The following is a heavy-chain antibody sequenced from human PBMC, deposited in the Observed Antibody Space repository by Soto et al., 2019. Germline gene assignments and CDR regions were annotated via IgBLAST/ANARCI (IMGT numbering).Heavy chain of an antibody. CDR3: VKSRGGNNFDFSD. D-gene: IGHD2-15*01. CDR1: GFTFSSYA. J-gene: IGHJ4*02. V-gene: IGHV3-64D*06. CDR2: IRGNGDPP. Sequence: EVQLVESGGGLVQPGGSLRLSGSASGFTFSSYAMHWVREAPGKGLEYVSGIRGNGDPPFYADSVKGRFTISRDNSKNTLYLHMSSLSADDTAIYYCVKSRGGNNFDFSDWGQGALVTVSS.